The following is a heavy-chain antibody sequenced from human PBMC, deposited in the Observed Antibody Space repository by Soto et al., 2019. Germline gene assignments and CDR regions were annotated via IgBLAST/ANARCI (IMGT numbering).Heavy chain of an antibody. CDR1: GFTFSSYA. J-gene: IGHJ4*02. D-gene: IGHD3-10*01. CDR3: AKPRPLFGELPKDTDY. Sequence: EVQLLESGGGLVQPGGSRRLSCAASGFTFSSYAMSWVRQAPGKGLEWVSAISGSGGSTYYADSVKGRFTISRDNSKNTLYLQMNSLRAEDTAVYYCAKPRPLFGELPKDTDYWGQGTLVTVSS. CDR2: ISGSGGST. V-gene: IGHV3-23*01.